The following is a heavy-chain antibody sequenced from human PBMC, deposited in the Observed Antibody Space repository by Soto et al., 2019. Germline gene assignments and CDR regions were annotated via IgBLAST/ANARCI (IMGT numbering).Heavy chain of an antibody. CDR1: GFKFDDYM. CDR2: ISWDGGSI. CDR3: AKEGNGGSSLDS. J-gene: IGHJ5*01. Sequence: PGGSLRLSCEASGFKFDDYMMHWVRQAPGKGLEWISLISWDGGSIDYADSIKGRFTVSRDNSKTSLYLHMDSLTSDDAAFYFCAKEGNGGSSLDSWGQGTLVTVSS. D-gene: IGHD2-15*01. V-gene: IGHV3-43*01.